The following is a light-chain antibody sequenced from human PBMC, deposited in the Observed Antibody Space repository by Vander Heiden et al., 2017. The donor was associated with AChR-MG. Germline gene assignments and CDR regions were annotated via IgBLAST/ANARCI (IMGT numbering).Light chain of an antibody. V-gene: IGLV2-8*01. J-gene: IGLJ2*01. Sequence: QSALTQPPSASGSPGQSVTISCTGTSGDIGYYNYVSWYQQHPGKAPKLVIYEVNKRPSGVPDRFSGSKSGNTASLTVSGLQAGDESDFYCSAYAGSNNFVIFGGGTKLTVL. CDR2: EVN. CDR1: SGDIGYYNY. CDR3: SAYAGSNNFVI.